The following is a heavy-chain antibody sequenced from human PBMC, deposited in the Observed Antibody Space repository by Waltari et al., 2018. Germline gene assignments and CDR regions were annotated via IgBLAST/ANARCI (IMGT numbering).Heavy chain of an antibody. D-gene: IGHD1-26*01. CDR1: GFTFSSNF. V-gene: IGHV3-53*01. J-gene: IGHJ4*02. Sequence: EVQLVESGGGSIQPGGSLRLSWGASGFTFSSNFMSWVRQAPGKGLEWVSINYNDGTTYYGDSVKGRFTIYRDNSKSTMYLQMNTLRTEDTTVYYCATGRYRFFDYWGQGTLVTVSS. CDR2: NYNDGTT. CDR3: ATGRYRFFDY.